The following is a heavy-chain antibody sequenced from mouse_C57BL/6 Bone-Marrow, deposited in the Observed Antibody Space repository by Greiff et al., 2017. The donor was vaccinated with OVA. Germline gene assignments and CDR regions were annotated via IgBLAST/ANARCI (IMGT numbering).Heavy chain of an antibody. V-gene: IGHV1-85*01. CDR3: AREGVTTVVRAMDY. Sequence: QVQLQQSGPELVKPGASVKLSCKASGYTFTSYDINWVKQRPGQGLEWIGWIYPRAGSTKYNEKFKGKATLTVDTSSSTAYMELHSLTSEDSAVYFCAREGVTTVVRAMDYWGQGTSVTVSS. D-gene: IGHD1-1*01. J-gene: IGHJ4*01. CDR2: IYPRAGST. CDR1: GYTFTSYD.